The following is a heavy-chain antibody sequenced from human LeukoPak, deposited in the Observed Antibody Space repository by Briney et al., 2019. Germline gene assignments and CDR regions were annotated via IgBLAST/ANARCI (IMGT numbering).Heavy chain of an antibody. CDR3: AKHSGSYQAAFDY. Sequence: QPGGSLRLSCAASGFTFSSYGMHWVRQAPGKGLEWVAVISYDGSNKYYADSVKGRFTISRDNSKNTLYLQMNSLRAEDTAVYYCAKHSGSYQAAFDYWGQGTLATVSS. J-gene: IGHJ4*02. V-gene: IGHV3-30*18. CDR1: GFTFSSYG. CDR2: ISYDGSNK. D-gene: IGHD1-26*01.